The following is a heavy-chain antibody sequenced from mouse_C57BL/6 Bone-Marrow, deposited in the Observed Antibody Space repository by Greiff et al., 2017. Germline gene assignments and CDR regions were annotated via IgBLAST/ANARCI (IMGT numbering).Heavy chain of an antibody. CDR3: ARDDDYPLNYYAMDY. CDR1: GYTFTSYG. Sequence: QVQLQQSGAELARPGASVKLSCKASGYTFTSYGISWVKQRTGQGLEWIGEIYPRSGNTYYNEKFKGKATLTADKSSSTAYMELRSLTSEDSAVYFCARDDDYPLNYYAMDYWGQGTSVTVSS. D-gene: IGHD2-3*01. CDR2: IYPRSGNT. J-gene: IGHJ4*01. V-gene: IGHV1-81*01.